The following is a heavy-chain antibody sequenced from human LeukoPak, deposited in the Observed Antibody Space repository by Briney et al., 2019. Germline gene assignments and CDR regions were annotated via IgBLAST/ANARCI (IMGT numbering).Heavy chain of an antibody. CDR1: GDSISSGSYY. CDR2: IYSSGRT. Sequence: SQTLPLTCTVSGDSISSGSYYWSWIRQPAGEGLEWIGRIYSSGRTHYSPSLKSRVAISVDTSKNRFSLRLSSVTATDTAVYYCARHDSSGPYNAFDIWGQGTMVTVSS. V-gene: IGHV4-61*02. D-gene: IGHD3-22*01. J-gene: IGHJ3*02. CDR3: ARHDSSGPYNAFDI.